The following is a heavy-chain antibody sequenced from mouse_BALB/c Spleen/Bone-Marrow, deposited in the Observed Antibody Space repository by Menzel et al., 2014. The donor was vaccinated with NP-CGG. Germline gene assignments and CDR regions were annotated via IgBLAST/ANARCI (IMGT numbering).Heavy chain of an antibody. CDR3: ARTYYYGSNLFAY. Sequence: LEESGPELVKPGASVKMSCKASGYTFTSYVMHWVKQKPGQGLEWIGYINPYNDGSKYNEKFKGKATLTSDKSSSTAYMELSSLTSEDSAVYYCARTYYYGSNLFAYWGQGTLVIVSA. V-gene: IGHV1-14*01. J-gene: IGHJ3*01. CDR1: GYTFTSYV. CDR2: INPYNDGS. D-gene: IGHD1-1*01.